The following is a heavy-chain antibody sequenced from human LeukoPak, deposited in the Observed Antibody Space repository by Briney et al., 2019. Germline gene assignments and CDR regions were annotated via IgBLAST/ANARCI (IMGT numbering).Heavy chain of an antibody. D-gene: IGHD3-3*01. CDR1: GFTFSSYS. CDR2: ISSSSSYI. Sequence: GGPLRLSCAASGFTFSSYSMNWVRQAPGKGLEWVSSISSSSSYIYYADSVKGRFTISRDNAKNSLYLQMNSLRAEDTAVYYCAREGVLRFLEWHSNDYWGQGTLVTVSS. J-gene: IGHJ4*02. CDR3: AREGVLRFLEWHSNDY. V-gene: IGHV3-21*01.